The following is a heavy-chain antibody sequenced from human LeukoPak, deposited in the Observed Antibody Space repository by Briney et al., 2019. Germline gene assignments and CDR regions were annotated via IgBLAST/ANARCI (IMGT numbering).Heavy chain of an antibody. J-gene: IGHJ6*03. CDR1: GDSISSGSYS. Sequence: SETLSLTCTVSGDSISSGSYSWSWIRQPAGKGLEWLGRFSLSGNTNYNPSLKSRVTMSVDTSKNQFSLKVSSVTAADTAVYYCARVFDSGSQAYFYYMDVWGKGTTVTISS. D-gene: IGHD3-10*01. CDR2: FSLSGNT. CDR3: ARVFDSGSQAYFYYMDV. V-gene: IGHV4-61*10.